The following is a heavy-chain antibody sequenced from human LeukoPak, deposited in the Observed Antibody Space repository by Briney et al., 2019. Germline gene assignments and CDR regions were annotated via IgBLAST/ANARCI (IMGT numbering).Heavy chain of an antibody. Sequence: GGSLRLSCAASGFTFSSYGMDWVRQAPGKGLEWVGRIRNKARSYTTEYGASVKGRFTISRDDSKSSLYLQMNSLKTEDTAVYYCTFSPVKPTLDYWGQGTLVTVSS. CDR3: TFSPVKPTLDY. V-gene: IGHV3-72*01. D-gene: IGHD1-14*01. CDR1: GFTFSSYG. J-gene: IGHJ4*02. CDR2: IRNKARSYTT.